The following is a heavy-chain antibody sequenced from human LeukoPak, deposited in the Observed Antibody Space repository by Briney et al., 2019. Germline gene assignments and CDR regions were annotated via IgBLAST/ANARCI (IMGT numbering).Heavy chain of an antibody. V-gene: IGHV3-48*03. CDR2: ISGSGSTI. D-gene: IGHD6-19*01. J-gene: IGHJ4*02. Sequence: PGGSLRLSCAASGFTFSNYEMNWVRQAPGKGLEWVSYISGSGSTIHYADSVKGRFTVSRDNAKNSLYLQMNSLRVEDTAVYYCARDSGGWYSRFYDWGQGTLVTVSS. CDR3: ARDSGGWYSRFYD. CDR1: GFTFSNYE.